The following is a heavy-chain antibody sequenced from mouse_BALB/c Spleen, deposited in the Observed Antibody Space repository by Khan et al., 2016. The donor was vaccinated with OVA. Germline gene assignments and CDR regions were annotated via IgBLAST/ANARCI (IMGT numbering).Heavy chain of an antibody. Sequence: QVQLQQPGAELVKPGASVKMSCKASGYTFTSYNMHWVKQTPGQGLEWIGAIYPGNGDTSYNQKFKGKATLTADKSSSTAYMQLSSMTSEDSAVYYCARVEDYYGSRGAWFAYWGQGTLVTVSA. CDR1: GYTFTSYN. D-gene: IGHD1-1*01. CDR3: ARVEDYYGSRGAWFAY. J-gene: IGHJ3*01. CDR2: IYPGNGDT. V-gene: IGHV1-12*01.